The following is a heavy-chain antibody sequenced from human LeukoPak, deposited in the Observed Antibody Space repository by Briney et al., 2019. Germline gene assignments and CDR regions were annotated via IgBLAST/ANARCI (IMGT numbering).Heavy chain of an antibody. J-gene: IGHJ4*02. CDR3: ARRSRGYCSGGSCYSMGLLGY. V-gene: IGHV1-8*01. CDR2: MNPNSGNT. Sequence: ASVKLSCKASVYTFTSYDSNWVRQATGQPLERMGWMNPNSGNTGYAQKFQARVTMTRNTSISTAYMELSSLRSEDTAVYYCARRSRGYCSGGSCYSMGLLGYWGQGTLVTVCS. CDR1: VYTFTSYD. D-gene: IGHD2-15*01.